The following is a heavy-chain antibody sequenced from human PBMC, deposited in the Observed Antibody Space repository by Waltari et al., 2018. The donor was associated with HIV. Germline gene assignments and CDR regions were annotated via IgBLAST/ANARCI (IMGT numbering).Heavy chain of an antibody. Sequence: EVQLVQSGAQVKKPGESLKISCKGSGYRFISYWIGWVRQMPGKGLEWIGISYPGYSGTRYSPAVQGQVTIAADKSISTAYGQWSSLKAADTAMYYCVRLRVVVAATLIVDYFDYWGQGTLVTVSS. CDR2: SYPGYSGT. D-gene: IGHD2-15*01. CDR3: VRLRVVVAATLIVDYFDY. V-gene: IGHV5-51*01. J-gene: IGHJ4*02. CDR1: GYRFISYW.